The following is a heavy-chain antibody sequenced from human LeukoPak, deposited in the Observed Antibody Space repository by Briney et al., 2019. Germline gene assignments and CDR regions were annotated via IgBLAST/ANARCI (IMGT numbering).Heavy chain of an antibody. V-gene: IGHV7-4-1*02. J-gene: IGHJ6*03. CDR3: ARASLYGDYFGYYYYYMDV. CDR2: INTNTGNP. CDR1: GYTFTSYA. Sequence: GASVKVSFKASGYTFTSYAMNWVRQAPGQGLEWMGWINTNTGNPTYAQGFTGRFVFSLDTSVSTAYLQISSLKAEDTAVYYCARASLYGDYFGYYYYYMDVWGKGTTVTVSS. D-gene: IGHD4-17*01.